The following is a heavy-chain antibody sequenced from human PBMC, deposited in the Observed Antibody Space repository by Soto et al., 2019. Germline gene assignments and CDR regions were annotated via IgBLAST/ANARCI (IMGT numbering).Heavy chain of an antibody. V-gene: IGHV4-4*02. CDR1: GDSMTRSVW. CDR3: ARKAWVRFDY. J-gene: IGHJ4*02. D-gene: IGHD7-27*01. CDR2: VFHTGNT. Sequence: SETLSLTCTVSGDSMTRSVWWTWVRQPPGKGLEWIGEVFHTGNTNYNPSLKSRVTMSVDKSTNEFSLKVTSVTAADAAIYYCARKAWVRFDYWGQGALVTVSS.